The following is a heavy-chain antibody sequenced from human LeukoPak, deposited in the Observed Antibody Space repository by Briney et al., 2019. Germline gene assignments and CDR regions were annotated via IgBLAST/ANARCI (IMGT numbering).Heavy chain of an antibody. CDR1: GFTFSSYA. Sequence: PGGSLRLSCAASGFTFSSYAMHWVRQAPGKGLEWVAVISYDGSNKYYADSVKGRFTISRDNSKNTLYLQMNSLRAEDTAVYYCARGGDYDYVWGSYNPYYYYYMDVWGKGTTVTVSS. CDR3: ARGGDYDYVWGSYNPYYYYYMDV. V-gene: IGHV3-30*04. D-gene: IGHD3-16*01. CDR2: ISYDGSNK. J-gene: IGHJ6*03.